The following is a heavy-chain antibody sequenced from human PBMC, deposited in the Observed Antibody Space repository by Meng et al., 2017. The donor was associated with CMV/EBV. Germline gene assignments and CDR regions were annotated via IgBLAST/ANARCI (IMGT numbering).Heavy chain of an antibody. CDR3: ARGSRRLPRFTWFDP. CDR1: GSCSSNY. V-gene: IGHV4-34*01. Sequence: ARCNPSENLSLSTCAEYGSCSSNYCSWIRQPPGTGLEWMGEINHSGSTNYNPSPKSRVTISVATSKNQFSLTLSSVTAAATAVYYCARGSRRLPRFTWFDPWGQGTLVTVSS. J-gene: IGHJ5*02. CDR2: INHSGST. D-gene: IGHD3-3*01.